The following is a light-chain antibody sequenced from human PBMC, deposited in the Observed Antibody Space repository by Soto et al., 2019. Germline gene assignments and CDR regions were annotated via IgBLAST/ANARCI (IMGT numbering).Light chain of an antibody. J-gene: IGKJ2*01. CDR3: QQYGRSPYT. CDR2: GAS. CDR1: QSGSSSY. V-gene: IGKV3-20*01. Sequence: EIVLTQSPGTLSLSPGERATLSCRASQSGSSSYLAWYQQKHGQAPRLLIYGASSRATGIPDRFSGSGSGTDFTLTISRLEPEDFAVYYCQQYGRSPYTFGQGTKLEIK.